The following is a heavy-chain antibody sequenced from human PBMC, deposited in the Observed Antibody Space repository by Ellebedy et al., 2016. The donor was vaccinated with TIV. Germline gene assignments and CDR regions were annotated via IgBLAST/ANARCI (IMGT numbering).Heavy chain of an antibody. J-gene: IGHJ4*02. Sequence: MPSETLSLTCTVSGGSIRNYYCTWIRQPPGKGLEWIGHMYYSGSSNYNPSLKSRVTMSIDTSKNQFSLKMSSLTAADTAVYYCAASESADSDYWGPGTLVTVSS. CDR3: AASESADSDY. D-gene: IGHD2-2*01. CDR1: GGSIRNYY. CDR2: MYYSGSS. V-gene: IGHV4-59*01.